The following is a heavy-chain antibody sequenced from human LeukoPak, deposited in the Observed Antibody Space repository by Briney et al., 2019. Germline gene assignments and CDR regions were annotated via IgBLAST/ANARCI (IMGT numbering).Heavy chain of an antibody. J-gene: IGHJ4*02. CDR3: ARGTAYTEHSFFDY. V-gene: IGHV1-2*02. D-gene: IGHD3-16*01. CDR2: INPSSGVT. Sequence: ASVKVSCKASGYTFTAYYFHWVRQAPGQGLEWVGWINPSSGVTNYAQKFQGRVTMTWDTSISTAYMGLSRLKSDDTATYYCARGTAYTEHSFFDYWGQGTLVTVSS. CDR1: GYTFTAYY.